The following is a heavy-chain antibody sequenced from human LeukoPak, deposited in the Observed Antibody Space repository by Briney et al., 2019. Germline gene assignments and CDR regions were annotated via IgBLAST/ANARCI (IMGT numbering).Heavy chain of an antibody. CDR1: GYSFFSNYW. V-gene: IGHV5-51*01. CDR3: ARASRDGYNQNFDY. Sequence: GESLKISCKAYGYSFFSNYWITWVRQMPGKGLEWMGILYPGDSDSRYSPSFQGQVTISADRSISTAYLHWSSLKVSDTAMYYCARASRDGYNQNFDYWGQGTLVTVSS. D-gene: IGHD5-24*01. CDR2: LYPGDSDS. J-gene: IGHJ4*02.